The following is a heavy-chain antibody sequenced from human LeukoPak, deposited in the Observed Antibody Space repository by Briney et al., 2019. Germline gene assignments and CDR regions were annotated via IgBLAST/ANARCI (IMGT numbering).Heavy chain of an antibody. CDR3: AKAYVDTTYFDS. CDR1: GFTFSNYV. J-gene: IGHJ4*02. V-gene: IGHV3-23*05. CDR2: INGSGSFT. D-gene: IGHD5-18*01. Sequence: GGSLRLSCAASGFTFSNYVMGWVRQDPGKGLQWVSIINGSGSFTSYADSVKGRLTISRDNSKNTLFLRMNSLRAEDTAVYYCAKAYVDTTYFDSWGQGTLVTVSS.